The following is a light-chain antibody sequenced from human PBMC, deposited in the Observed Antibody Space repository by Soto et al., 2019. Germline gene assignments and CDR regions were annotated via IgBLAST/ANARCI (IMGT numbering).Light chain of an antibody. V-gene: IGKV3-20*01. Sequence: EIVLTQSPGTLSLSPGERATLSCRASQSVSSSYLAWYQQKPGQAPRLLIYGASSRATGIQDRFSGSGSGTDFTLNISRLEPEDFAVYYCQQYGSAPLFTVGPGTKVDIK. CDR3: QQYGSAPLFT. CDR2: GAS. J-gene: IGKJ3*01. CDR1: QSVSSSY.